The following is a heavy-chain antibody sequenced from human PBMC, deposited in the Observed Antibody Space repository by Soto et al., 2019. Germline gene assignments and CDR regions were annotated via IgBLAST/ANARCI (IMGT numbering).Heavy chain of an antibody. CDR1: GFTFNTFA. CDR2: ISSSGYI. D-gene: IGHD2-15*01. V-gene: IGHV3-48*03. Sequence: EVQLLESGGGLVHPGGSLRLSCAASGFTFNTFAMNWVRQAPGKRLEWLSSISSSGYIFSTDSVRGRFTISRDNAKNSVYLQINSLRAEDTAVYFCARDCSGGSCYPGMDVWGQGTTVTVSS. CDR3: ARDCSGGSCYPGMDV. J-gene: IGHJ6*02.